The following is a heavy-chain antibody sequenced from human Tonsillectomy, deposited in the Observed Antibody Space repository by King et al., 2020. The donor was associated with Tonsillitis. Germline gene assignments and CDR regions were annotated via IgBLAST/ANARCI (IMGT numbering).Heavy chain of an antibody. Sequence: VQLVESGVEVKKPGASVKVSCKASGYTFITYGISWVRQAPGQGLEGMGWISAYNGNTNYAQKLQGRVTMTTYTSARTAYMELRSLRSDDTAVYYCARAELGIHVTTLDSWGQGTLVTVSS. V-gene: IGHV1-18*01. CDR3: ARAELGIHVTTLDS. J-gene: IGHJ4*02. CDR2: ISAYNGNT. D-gene: IGHD7-27*01. CDR1: GYTFITYG.